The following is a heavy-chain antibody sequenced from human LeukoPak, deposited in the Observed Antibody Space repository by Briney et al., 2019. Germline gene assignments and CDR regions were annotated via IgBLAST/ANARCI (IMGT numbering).Heavy chain of an antibody. J-gene: IGHJ4*02. V-gene: IGHV1-2*02. CDR3: ARNYGRTSRYFDY. D-gene: IGHD4-23*01. CDR2: ISPCTWGK. CDR1: GYTFTYYY. Sequence: SAVTVSRKASGYTFTYYYIHWVGQAPGRGLAWMGWISPCTWGKNYAHNFQGGVTMTRETSISTAYMELSGLRSDDTALYFCARNYGRTSRYFDYWGQGPLVTVSS.